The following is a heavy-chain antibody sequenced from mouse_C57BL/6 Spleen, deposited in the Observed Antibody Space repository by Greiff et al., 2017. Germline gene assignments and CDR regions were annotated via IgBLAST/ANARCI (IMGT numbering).Heavy chain of an antibody. CDR1: GFTFSDYG. D-gene: IGHD2-10*01. J-gene: IGHJ2*01. CDR3: ARPYYGNFFYFDY. CDR2: ISSGSSTI. V-gene: IGHV5-17*01. Sequence: DVMLVESGGGLVKPGGSLKLSCAASGFTFSDYGMHWVRQAPEKGLEWVAYISSGSSTIYYADTVKGRFTISRDNAKNTLFLQMTSLRSEDTAMYYCARPYYGNFFYFDYWGQGTTLTVSS.